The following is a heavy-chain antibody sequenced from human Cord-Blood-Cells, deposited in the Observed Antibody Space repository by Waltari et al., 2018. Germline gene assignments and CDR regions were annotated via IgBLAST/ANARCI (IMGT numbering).Heavy chain of an antibody. V-gene: IGHV1-8*01. CDR2: RNRNSGNT. D-gene: IGHD6-13*01. CDR1: GYTFTSYD. CDR3: ARGEYSSSWYDY. Sequence: QVQLVQSGAEVKKHGASVKVSCKASGYTFTSYDINWVRQATGQGLEWMGWRNRNSGNTGNAQKFQRRVTMTRNTPISTAYMELSSLRSEDTAVYYCARGEYSSSWYDYWGQGTLVTVSS. J-gene: IGHJ4*02.